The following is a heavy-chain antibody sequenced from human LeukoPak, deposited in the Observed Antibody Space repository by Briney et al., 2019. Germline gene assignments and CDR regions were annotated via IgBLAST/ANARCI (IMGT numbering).Heavy chain of an antibody. CDR3: ASSRAVAVPFDY. CDR2: IHVSGTT. CDR1: GGSISSGGYY. D-gene: IGHD6-19*01. V-gene: IGHV4-61*02. J-gene: IGHJ4*02. Sequence: PSQTLSLTCTVSGGSISSGGYYWSWIRQPAGKGLEWIGRIHVSGTTDYNPSLRSRVTTSADTSRNQFSLQLTSVTAADTAVYYCASSRAVAVPFDYWGQGTLVTVSS.